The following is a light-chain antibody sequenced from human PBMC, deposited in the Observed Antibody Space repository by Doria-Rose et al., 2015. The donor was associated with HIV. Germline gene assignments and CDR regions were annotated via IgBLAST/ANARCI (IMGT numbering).Light chain of an antibody. V-gene: IGKV4-1*01. CDR1: QSLLYTSKNY. Sequence: QSPESLGMSLGERATLNCKSNQSLLYTSKNYLAWYQQKPGQPPKLLIYWASTRQSGVPARFSGSGSGTDFTLTISSLEAEDVAVYYCQQYYDTPSFGPGTTVDIK. CDR2: WAS. CDR3: QQYYDTPS. J-gene: IGKJ3*01.